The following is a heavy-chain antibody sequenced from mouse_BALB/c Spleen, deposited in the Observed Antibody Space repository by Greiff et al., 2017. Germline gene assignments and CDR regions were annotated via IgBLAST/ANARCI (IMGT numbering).Heavy chain of an antibody. J-gene: IGHJ4*01. V-gene: IGHV2-9-2*01. CDR2: IWTGGGT. D-gene: IGHD1-1*01. CDR3: ARGPFYGSSPYAMDY. Sequence: VQLQESGPGLVAPSQSLSITCTVSGFSLTSYDISWIRQPPGKGLEWLGVIWTGGGTNYNSAFMSRLSISKDNSKSQVFLKMNSLQTDDTAMYYCARGPFYGSSPYAMDYWGQGTSVTVSS. CDR1: GFSLTSYD.